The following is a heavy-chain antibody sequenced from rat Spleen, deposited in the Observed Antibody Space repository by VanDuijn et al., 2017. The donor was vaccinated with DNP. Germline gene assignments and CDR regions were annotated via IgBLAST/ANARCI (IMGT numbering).Heavy chain of an antibody. J-gene: IGHJ2*01. D-gene: IGHD1-12*01. V-gene: IGHV5S10*01. Sequence: EVQLVESGGDLVQPGRSLKLSCAASGFTFSYYWMAWIRQVPKKGLEWVATIIHDGKRTYYGDSVKGRFTLSRDNTKSILYLQMDSLRSEDTATYYCSTLNYYASLSGYFDYWGQGVMVTVSS. CDR3: STLNYYASLSGYFDY. CDR1: GFTFSYYW. CDR2: IIHDGKRT.